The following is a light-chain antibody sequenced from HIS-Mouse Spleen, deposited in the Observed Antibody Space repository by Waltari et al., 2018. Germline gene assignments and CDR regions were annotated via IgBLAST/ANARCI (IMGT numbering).Light chain of an antibody. J-gene: IGKJ4*01. CDR3: QQRSNWPPLT. Sequence: EIALTQSPATLSLSPGERATLSCRASQSVSSYLAWYQQKPGQAPRLLIYGASNRATGIPARFSGSGSGTDFTLTISSLEPEDFAVYYCQQRSNWPPLTFGGGTKVEIK. CDR1: QSVSSY. CDR2: GAS. V-gene: IGKV3-11*01.